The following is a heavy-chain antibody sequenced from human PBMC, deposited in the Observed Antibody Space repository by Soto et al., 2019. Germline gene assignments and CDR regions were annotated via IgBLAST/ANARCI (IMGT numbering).Heavy chain of an antibody. CDR1: GFTVSSNY. V-gene: IGHV3-66*01. CDR3: ARETLWFGEPDYYYYGMDV. J-gene: IGHJ6*02. Sequence: VQLVESGGGLVQPGGSLRLSCAASGFTVSSNYMSWVRQAPGKGLEWVSVIYSGGSTYYADSVKGRFTISRDNSKNTLYLQMNSLRAEDTAVYYCARETLWFGEPDYYYYGMDVWGQGTTVTVSS. D-gene: IGHD3-10*01. CDR2: IYSGGST.